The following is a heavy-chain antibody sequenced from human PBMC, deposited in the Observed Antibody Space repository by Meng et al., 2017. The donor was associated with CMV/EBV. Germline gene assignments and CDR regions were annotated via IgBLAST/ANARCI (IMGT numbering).Heavy chain of an antibody. D-gene: IGHD3-9*01. Sequence: GESLKISCVASGFSLTGYWMHWVRQTSGTGLVCLSSISSDGSATRFADSVKGRFIISRDNAKNTLYLQVDSLSADDSAVYYCARGTNDWSGVDYWGQGSPVTVSS. J-gene: IGHJ4*02. CDR3: ARGTNDWSGVDY. CDR1: GFSLTGYW. CDR2: ISSDGSAT. V-gene: IGHV3-74*01.